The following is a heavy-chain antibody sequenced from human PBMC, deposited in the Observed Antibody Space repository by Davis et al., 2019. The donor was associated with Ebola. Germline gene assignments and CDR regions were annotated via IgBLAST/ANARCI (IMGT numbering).Heavy chain of an antibody. CDR3: ARVPPVYYYGMDV. J-gene: IGHJ6*02. V-gene: IGHV4-4*02. Sequence: GSLRLSCAVSGGSISSSNWWSWVRQPPGKGLEWIGEIYHSGSTNYNPSLKSRVTISVDTSKNQFSLKLSSVTAADTAVYYCARVPPVYYYGMDVWGQGTTVTVSS. CDR2: IYHSGST. CDR1: GGSISSSNW.